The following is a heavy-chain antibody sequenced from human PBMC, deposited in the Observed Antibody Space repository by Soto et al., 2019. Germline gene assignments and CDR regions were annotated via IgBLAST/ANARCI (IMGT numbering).Heavy chain of an antibody. D-gene: IGHD4-17*01. J-gene: IGHJ4*02. V-gene: IGHV4-30-2*01. CDR1: GGSISSGGYS. CDR3: ASLYGGTDRVDY. CDR2: FYHSGSA. Sequence: QLQLQESGSGLVKPSQTLSLTCAVSGGSISSGGYSWSWIRQPPGKGLEWIGYFYHSGSAYYNPSLKSRVTISVDRSKNQFSLKLSSVTAADTAVYYCASLYGGTDRVDYWGQGTPVTVSS.